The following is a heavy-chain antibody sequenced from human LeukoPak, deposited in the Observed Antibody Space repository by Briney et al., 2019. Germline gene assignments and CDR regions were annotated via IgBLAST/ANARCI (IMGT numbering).Heavy chain of an antibody. J-gene: IGHJ4*02. D-gene: IGHD5-18*01. CDR1: GFTFSSYA. Sequence: PGGSLRLSCAASGFTFSSYAMSWVRQAPGKGLEWVSAISGSGGSTYYADSVKGRFTISRDNSKNTLYLQMNSLGAEDTAVYYCAKKRIQLWSYFDYWGQGTLVTVSS. V-gene: IGHV3-23*01. CDR3: AKKRIQLWSYFDY. CDR2: ISGSGGST.